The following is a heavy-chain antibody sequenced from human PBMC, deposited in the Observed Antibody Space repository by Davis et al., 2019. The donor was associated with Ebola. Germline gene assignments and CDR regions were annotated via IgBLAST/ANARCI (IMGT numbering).Heavy chain of an antibody. J-gene: IGHJ6*02. CDR2: IYYSGST. D-gene: IGHD3-10*01. CDR3: ARDSGGFRGMDV. Sequence: PSETLSLTCTVSGGSISSYYWSWIRQPPGKGLEWIGYIYYSGSTNYNPSLKSRVTISVDTSKNQFSLKLSSVTAADTAVYYCARDSGGFRGMDVWGQGTTVTVSS. V-gene: IGHV4-59*12. CDR1: GGSISSYY.